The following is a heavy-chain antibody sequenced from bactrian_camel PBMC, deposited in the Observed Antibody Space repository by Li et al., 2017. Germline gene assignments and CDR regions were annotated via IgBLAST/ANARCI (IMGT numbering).Heavy chain of an antibody. J-gene: IGHJ4*01. V-gene: IGHV3S1*01. CDR2: IYTGGDMT. D-gene: IGHD3*01. CDR1: GYNFGTYC. CDR3: AATDYGCAAGYGKLHMAPRWYAY. Sequence: HVQLVESGGGSVEAGGSLRLSCLASGYNFGTYCMGWFRQAPGREREAVAGIYTGGDMTVYADSVKGRFAISKDNAKNTLHLQMNSLKLEDTAMYYCAATDYGCAAGYGKLHMAPRWYAYWGQGTQVTVS.